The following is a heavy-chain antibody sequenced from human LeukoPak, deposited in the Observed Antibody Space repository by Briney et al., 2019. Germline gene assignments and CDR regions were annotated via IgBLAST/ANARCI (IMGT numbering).Heavy chain of an antibody. D-gene: IGHD2-21*02. CDR3: VRIPEGQTAYFDY. V-gene: IGHV4-38-2*01. J-gene: IGHJ4*02. CDR2: IYHSGRT. CDR1: GHSISSGYF. Sequence: PSETLSLTCAVSGHSISSGYFWAWIRQPPGKGLEWIGSIYHSGRTYYNPSLKSRVTISVDTSTNQFSLRLNSVTAADTAVYYCVRIPEGQTAYFDYWGQGTLVTVSS.